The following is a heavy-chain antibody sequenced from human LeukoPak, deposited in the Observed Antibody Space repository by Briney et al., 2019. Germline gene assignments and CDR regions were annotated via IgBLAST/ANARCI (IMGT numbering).Heavy chain of an antibody. Sequence: GGSLRLSCGFSGFTFSSYWMSWVRQAPGKGLEWVANINQDGSENYYVDSVKGRFTISRDNAKNSLYLQMNSLRVEDTAVYYCARLGPSIGYCSSTSCPEGYFDYWGQGTLVTVSS. J-gene: IGHJ4*02. D-gene: IGHD2-2*01. CDR3: ARLGPSIGYCSSTSCPEGYFDY. V-gene: IGHV3-7*03. CDR2: INQDGSEN. CDR1: GFTFSSYW.